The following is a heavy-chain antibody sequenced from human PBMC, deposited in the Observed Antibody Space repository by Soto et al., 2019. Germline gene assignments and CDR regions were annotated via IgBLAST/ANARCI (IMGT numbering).Heavy chain of an antibody. CDR3: ARGNSGSYLLDY. J-gene: IGHJ4*02. CDR2: IYSGGST. V-gene: IGHV3-66*01. CDR1: GFTVSSNY. D-gene: IGHD1-26*01. Sequence: EVQLVESGGGLVQPGGSLRISCAASGFTVSSNYMSWVRQAPGQGLEWVSVIYSGGSTYYADSVKGRFTISRDNSKNTLYLQMNSLRDEDTAVYYCARGNSGSYLLDYWGQGTLVTVSS.